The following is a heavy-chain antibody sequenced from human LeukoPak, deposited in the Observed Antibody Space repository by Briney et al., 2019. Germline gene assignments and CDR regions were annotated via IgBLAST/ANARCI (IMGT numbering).Heavy chain of an antibody. J-gene: IGHJ2*01. CDR2: INYAGNT. CDR3: ARDLGSKWPNWYFDL. CDR1: GGSISDFY. Sequence: SETPSLTCTVSGGSISDFYWSWVRQPPGKGLEWIAYINYAGNTNSNPSLKSRVIMSVDTSKNQFSLKLRSVTAADTAVYFCARDLGSKWPNWYFDLWGRGALVTVSS. V-gene: IGHV4-59*01. D-gene: IGHD5-12*01.